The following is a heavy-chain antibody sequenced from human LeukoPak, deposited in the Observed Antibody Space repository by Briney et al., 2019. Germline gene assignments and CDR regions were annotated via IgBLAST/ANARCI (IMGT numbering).Heavy chain of an antibody. CDR1: GYTFTGYY. CDR3: AREDYYYDSSGYFDY. V-gene: IGHV1-2*02. D-gene: IGHD3-22*01. J-gene: IGHJ4*02. CDR2: INPNGGGT. Sequence: ASVKVSCKASGYTFTGYYMHWVRQAPGQGLEWMGWINPNGGGTNYAQKFQGRVTMTRDSSISTAYMELSRLRSDDTAVYYCAREDYYYDSSGYFDYWGQGTLVTVSS.